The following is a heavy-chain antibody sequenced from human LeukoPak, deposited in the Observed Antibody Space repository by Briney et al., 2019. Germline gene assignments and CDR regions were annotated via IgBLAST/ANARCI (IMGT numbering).Heavy chain of an antibody. J-gene: IGHJ3*01. V-gene: IGHV3-21*04. D-gene: IGHD2-15*01. CDR2: ISSSSSYI. Sequence: PGGSLRLSCAASGFTFSSYSMNWVRQAPGKGLEWVSSISSSSSYIYYADSVKGRFTISRDNAKNSLYLQMNSLRVEDTAVYYCAKDILGWTFDVWGQGTLVTVS. CDR1: GFTFSSYS. CDR3: AKDILGWTFDV.